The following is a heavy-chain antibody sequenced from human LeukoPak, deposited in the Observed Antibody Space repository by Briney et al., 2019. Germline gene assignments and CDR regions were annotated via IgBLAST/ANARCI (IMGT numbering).Heavy chain of an antibody. CDR3: ARTRREWGWLQLHYFDY. D-gene: IGHD5-24*01. CDR2: IYTSGST. J-gene: IGHJ4*02. Sequence: SETLSLTCTVSGGSISGYYWSWIRQPAGKGLEWIGRIYTSGSTNYNPSLKSRVTMSVDTSKNQFSLKLSSVTAADTAVYYCARTRREWGWLQLHYFDYWGQGTLVTVSS. CDR1: GGSISGYY. V-gene: IGHV4-4*07.